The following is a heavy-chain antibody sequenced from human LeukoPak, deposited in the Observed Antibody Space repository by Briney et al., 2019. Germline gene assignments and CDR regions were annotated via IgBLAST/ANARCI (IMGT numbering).Heavy chain of an antibody. V-gene: IGHV3-21*01. CDR3: ARETHPHYYDSRFDLDY. CDR2: ISSSSSYI. J-gene: IGHJ4*02. CDR1: GFTFSSYS. Sequence: PGGSLRLSCAASGFTFSSYSMNWVRQAPGKGLEWVSSISSSSSYIYYADSVKGRFTISRDNAKNSLYLQMNSLRAEDTAVYYCARETHPHYYDSRFDLDYWGQGTLVTVSS. D-gene: IGHD3-22*01.